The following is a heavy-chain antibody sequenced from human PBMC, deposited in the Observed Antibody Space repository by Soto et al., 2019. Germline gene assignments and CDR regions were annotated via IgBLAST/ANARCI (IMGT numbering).Heavy chain of an antibody. CDR3: ARHYSSGSRNWFDP. D-gene: IGHD6-19*01. CDR2: IYYSGST. V-gene: IGHV4-39*01. Sequence: PSETLSLTCSVSGGSINSSSYFWGWVRQPPGKGLEWIGSIYYSGSTYYNPSLRSRVTISVDTSKNQFSLKLSSVTAADTAVFYCARHYSSGSRNWFDPWGQGTLVTVSS. J-gene: IGHJ5*02. CDR1: GGSINSSSYF.